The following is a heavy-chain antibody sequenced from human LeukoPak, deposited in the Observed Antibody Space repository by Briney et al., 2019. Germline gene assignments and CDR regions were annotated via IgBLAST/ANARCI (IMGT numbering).Heavy chain of an antibody. Sequence: PGGSLRLSCAASGFTFSSYAMSWVRQAPGKGLEWVSAISGSGSTYYADSVKGRFTISRDNSKNTLYLQMNSLRAEDTAVYYCAKRVTMIVVVTDPDDYWGQGTLVTVSS. CDR3: AKRVTMIVVVTDPDDY. D-gene: IGHD3-22*01. CDR1: GFTFSSYA. J-gene: IGHJ4*02. V-gene: IGHV3-23*01. CDR2: ISGSGST.